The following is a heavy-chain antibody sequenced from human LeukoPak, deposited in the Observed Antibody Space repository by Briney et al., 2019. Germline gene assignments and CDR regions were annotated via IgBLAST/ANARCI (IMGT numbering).Heavy chain of an antibody. CDR1: GFTFSSYA. CDR3: ASPRAGEYYDSSGYFDY. V-gene: IGHV3-30-3*01. J-gene: IGHJ4*02. D-gene: IGHD3-22*01. Sequence: GGSLRLSCAASGFTFSSYAMHWVRQAPGKGLEWVAVISYDGSNKYYADSVKGRFTISRDNSKNTLYLQMNSLRAEDTAVYYCASPRAGEYYDSSGYFDYWGQGTLVTVSS. CDR2: ISYDGSNK.